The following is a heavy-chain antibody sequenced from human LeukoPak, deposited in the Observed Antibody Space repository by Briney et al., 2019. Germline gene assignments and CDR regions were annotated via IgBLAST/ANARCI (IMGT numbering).Heavy chain of an antibody. D-gene: IGHD1-26*01. CDR1: GFTFDDYT. CDR2: ISWDGGST. CDR3: AKDVRWELLGGVLYFDY. V-gene: IGHV3-43*01. Sequence: QPGGSLRLSCAASGFTFDDYTMHWVRQAPGKGLEWVSLISWDGGSTYYADSVKGRFTISRDNSKNSLYLQMNSLRAEDTAVYYCAKDVRWELLGGVLYFDYWGQGTLVTVSS. J-gene: IGHJ4*02.